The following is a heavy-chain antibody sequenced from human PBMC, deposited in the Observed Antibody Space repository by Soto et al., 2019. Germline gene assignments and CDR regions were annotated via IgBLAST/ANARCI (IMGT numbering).Heavy chain of an antibody. Sequence: PSETLSLTCTVSGDSISGYCWSWIRQPPGTGLEWIGYIYYSGTTYFNPSLKSRASISLDTSKNEFSLKLTSVTAADTAVYYCARRALPQCINGVCYKEGFWAYSAQGALVPVSS. CDR1: GDSISGYC. V-gene: IGHV4-59*06. CDR2: IYYSGTT. J-gene: IGHJ4*02. D-gene: IGHD2-8*01. CDR3: ARRALPQCINGVCYKEGFWAY.